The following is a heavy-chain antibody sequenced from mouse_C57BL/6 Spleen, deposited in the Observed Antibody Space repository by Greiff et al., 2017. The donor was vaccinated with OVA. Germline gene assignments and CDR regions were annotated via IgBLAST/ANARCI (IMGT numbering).Heavy chain of an antibody. Sequence: QVQLQQPGAELVKPGASVKMSCKASGYTFTSYWITWVKQRPGQGLEWIGDIYPGSGSTNYDEKFKSKATLTVDTSSSTAYMQLSSLTSEDSAVDYCARRGQLRLLIDYWGQGTTLTVSS. V-gene: IGHV1-55*01. CDR2: IYPGSGST. D-gene: IGHD3-2*02. CDR1: GYTFTSYW. J-gene: IGHJ2*01. CDR3: ARRGQLRLLIDY.